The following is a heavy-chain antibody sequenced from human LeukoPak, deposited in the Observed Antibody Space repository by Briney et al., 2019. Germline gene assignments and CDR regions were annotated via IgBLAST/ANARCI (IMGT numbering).Heavy chain of an antibody. D-gene: IGHD5-18*01. CDR1: GFTFSSYA. Sequence: GGSLRLSCVASGFTFSSYAMSWGRQAPGKGLEWVSAISGSGGSTYYADSVKGRFTISRDNSKNTLYLQMNSLRAQAMAVYYCARDARGYHQPFDSWGQGPLVPVSS. V-gene: IGHV3-23*01. J-gene: IGHJ4*02. CDR2: ISGSGGST. CDR3: ARDARGYHQPFDS.